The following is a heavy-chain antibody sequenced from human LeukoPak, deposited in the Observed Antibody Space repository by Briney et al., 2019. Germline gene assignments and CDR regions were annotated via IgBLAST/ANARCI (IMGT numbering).Heavy chain of an antibody. V-gene: IGHV4-30-2*01. J-gene: IGHJ5*02. CDR1: GGSISSGGYS. D-gene: IGHD1/OR15-1a*01. Sequence: SQTLSLTCTVAGGSISSGGYSWSWIRQPPGKGLEWIGYIYHSGSTYYNPSLKSRLTISIDRSKNQFSMKLSSVTAADTAVYYCARQQAVNWFDPWGQGTLVTVSS. CDR3: ARQQAVNWFDP. CDR2: IYHSGST.